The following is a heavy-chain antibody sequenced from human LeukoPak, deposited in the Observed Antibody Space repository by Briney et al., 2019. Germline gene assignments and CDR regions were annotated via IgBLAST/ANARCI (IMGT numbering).Heavy chain of an antibody. V-gene: IGHV1-8*01. CDR1: GYTFTSYD. J-gene: IGHJ6*02. Sequence: ASVKVSCKASGYTFTSYDINWVRQATGQGLEWMGWMNPNSGNTGYAQKFQGRVAMTRNTSISTAYMEVSSLRSEGTAVYYCARLPYGYRYGRGAPKDYYYGMDVWGQGTTVTVSS. CDR2: MNPNSGNT. CDR3: ARLPYGYRYGRGAPKDYYYGMDV. D-gene: IGHD5-18*01.